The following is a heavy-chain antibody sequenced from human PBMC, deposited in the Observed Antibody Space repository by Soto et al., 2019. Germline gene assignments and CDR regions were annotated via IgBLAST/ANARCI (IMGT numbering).Heavy chain of an antibody. CDR1: GFTVSNAW. J-gene: IGHJ4*02. CDR3: TRYSYGASEY. Sequence: EVQLVESGVGLVKPGGSLRLSCAASGFTVSNAWMSLVCPAPGKGLEWVGRIKSKTDGGTTEYDAPVKGRFAISRDDSINTLYLQMNSLKTEATGEYYCTRYSYGASEYWGQGTLVPVYS. D-gene: IGHD5-18*01. V-gene: IGHV3-15*01. CDR2: IKSKTDGGTT.